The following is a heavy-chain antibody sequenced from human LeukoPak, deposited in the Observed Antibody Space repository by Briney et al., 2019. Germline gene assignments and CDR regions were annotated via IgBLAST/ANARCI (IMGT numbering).Heavy chain of an antibody. CDR3: AADSSGYYWAF. J-gene: IGHJ1*01. D-gene: IGHD3-22*01. CDR2: IKQDGSEK. CDR1: GLTFSHYW. Sequence: GGSRRLPCAASGLTFSHYWMSWVRHAPGKGLEWVANIKQDGSEKYYVDSVKGRFTISRDNAKNSRYLQMNGLRADDTAVYYCAADSSGYYWAFWGQGTLVTVSS. V-gene: IGHV3-7*01.